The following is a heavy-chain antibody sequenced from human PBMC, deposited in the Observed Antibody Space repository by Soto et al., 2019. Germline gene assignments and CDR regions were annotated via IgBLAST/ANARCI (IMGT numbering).Heavy chain of an antibody. V-gene: IGHV3-30-3*01. J-gene: IGHJ3*02. CDR1: GFTFSSYV. D-gene: IGHD2-8*01. CDR2: ISYDGSNK. Sequence: QVQLVESGGGVVQPGRSLGLSCAASGFTFSSYVMHWVRQAPGKGLEWVAVISYDGSNKYYADSVKGRFTISRDNSKNTLYLQMNSLRAEDTAVYYCAPTWRMDAFDIWGQGTMVTVSS. CDR3: APTWRMDAFDI.